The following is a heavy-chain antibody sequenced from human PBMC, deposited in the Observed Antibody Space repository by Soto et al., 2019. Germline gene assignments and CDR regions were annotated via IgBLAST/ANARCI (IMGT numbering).Heavy chain of an antibody. CDR3: ARQGFGPLHGLVDV. D-gene: IGHD3-10*01. CDR2: VHHSWVS. J-gene: IGHJ6*02. Sequence: QVQLQESGPGLVKPSETLSLSCTVSGGSISSYYWSWFRQSPGKRMEWIGYVHHSWVSSYNPSLQSRVAISLDTSKSKFALKVTSVTATDTAVYYCARQGFGPLHGLVDVWGQGTTVTVSS. CDR1: GGSISSYY. V-gene: IGHV4-59*08.